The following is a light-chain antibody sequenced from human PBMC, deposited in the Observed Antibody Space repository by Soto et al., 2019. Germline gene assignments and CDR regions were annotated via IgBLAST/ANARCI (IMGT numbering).Light chain of an antibody. V-gene: IGKV3-11*01. CDR1: QSVSSS. J-gene: IGKJ4*01. CDR3: QQRSSWPLA. Sequence: EIVLTQSPATLSLSPGETATLSCRASQSVSSSLAWYQQKPGQTPSLLIYDASNRATGIPARFSGSGSETDFTLTVSSLEPEDFAVYYCQQRSSWPLAFGGGTKVEIK. CDR2: DAS.